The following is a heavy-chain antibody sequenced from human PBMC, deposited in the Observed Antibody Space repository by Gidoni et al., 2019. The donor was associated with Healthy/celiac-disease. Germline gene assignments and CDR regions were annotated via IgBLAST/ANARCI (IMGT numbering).Heavy chain of an antibody. D-gene: IGHD4-17*01. Sequence: QVQLVESGGGVVQPGRSLRLSCAASGFPFSSYGMHWVRQAPGKGLEWVAVIWYDVRNKYYADSVKGRLTISRDNSKNTLYLQMNSLRAEDTAVYYCARDHDDYGDYGRAFDIWGQGTMVTVSS. V-gene: IGHV3-33*01. J-gene: IGHJ3*02. CDR1: GFPFSSYG. CDR3: ARDHDDYGDYGRAFDI. CDR2: IWYDVRNK.